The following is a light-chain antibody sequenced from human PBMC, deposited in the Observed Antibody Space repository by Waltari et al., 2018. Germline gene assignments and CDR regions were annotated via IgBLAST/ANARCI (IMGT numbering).Light chain of an antibody. CDR2: EGS. J-gene: IGLJ1*01. CDR1: SSDVGSYNL. V-gene: IGLV2-23*01. Sequence: QSALTQPASVSGSHGQSITISCTGTSSDVGSYNLVSWYQQHPGTAPKLMIYEGSKRPSGVSNLFSGSKSGNTASLTISGLQAEDESDYYCCSYAGSRGEVFGTGTKVTVL. CDR3: CSYAGSRGEV.